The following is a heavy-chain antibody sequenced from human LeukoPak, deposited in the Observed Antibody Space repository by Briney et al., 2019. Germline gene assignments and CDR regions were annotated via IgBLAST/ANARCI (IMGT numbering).Heavy chain of an antibody. V-gene: IGHV3-21*01. D-gene: IGHD3-3*01. J-gene: IGHJ6*02. Sequence: GGSLRLSCAASGFTFSSYSMNWVRQAPGKGLEWVSSISSSSSYIYYADSVKGRFTISRDNAENSLYLQMNSLRAEDTAVYYCARGSAGEYYDFWSGYSGTPYYYYGMDVWGQGTTVTVSS. CDR1: GFTFSSYS. CDR3: ARGSAGEYYDFWSGYSGTPYYYYGMDV. CDR2: ISSSSSYI.